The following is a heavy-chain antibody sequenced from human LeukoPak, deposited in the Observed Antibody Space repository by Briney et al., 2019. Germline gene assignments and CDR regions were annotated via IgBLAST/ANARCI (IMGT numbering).Heavy chain of an antibody. D-gene: IGHD1-1*01. Sequence: GGSLRLSCAASGFTFGSYSMTWVRQVPGKGLEWVSHISSSSGNKNLAHSVTGRLTISTDNATNSVCMQMNSLRDDDTGVYYCARESNWNFDYWGQGTLVAVSS. CDR1: GFTFGSYS. J-gene: IGHJ4*02. V-gene: IGHV3-48*02. CDR3: ARESNWNFDY. CDR2: ISSSSGNK.